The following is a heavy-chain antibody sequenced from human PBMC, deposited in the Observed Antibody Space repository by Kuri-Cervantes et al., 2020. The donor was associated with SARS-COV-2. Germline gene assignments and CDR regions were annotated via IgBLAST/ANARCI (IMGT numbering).Heavy chain of an antibody. CDR3: ARLAQIATITDFDY. CDR2: ISGSGCST. J-gene: IGHJ4*02. Sequence: GESLKISCSASGFTFSSYAMHWVRQAPGKGLEWVSAISGSGCSTYYADFVKGRFTISRDNSKNTLYQQMNSLRAEDTAVYYCARLAQIATITDFDYWGQATLATVSS. V-gene: IGHV3-23*01. D-gene: IGHD5-24*01. CDR1: GFTFSSYA.